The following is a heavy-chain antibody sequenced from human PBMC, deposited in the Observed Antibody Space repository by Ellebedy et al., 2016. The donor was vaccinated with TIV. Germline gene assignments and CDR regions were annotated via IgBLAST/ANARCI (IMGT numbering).Heavy chain of an antibody. CDR1: GFTFSSYW. Sequence: GESLKISCAASGFTFSSYWMHWVRQAPGKGLVWVSRINSDGSSTSYADSVKGRFTISRDNAKNTLYLQMNSLRAEDTAVYYCARDHRVGIENFDYWGQGTLVTVSS. V-gene: IGHV3-74*01. CDR3: ARDHRVGIENFDY. J-gene: IGHJ4*02. CDR2: INSDGSST. D-gene: IGHD2-21*01.